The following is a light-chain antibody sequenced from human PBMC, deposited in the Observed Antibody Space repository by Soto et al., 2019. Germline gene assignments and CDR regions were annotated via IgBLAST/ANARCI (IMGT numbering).Light chain of an antibody. CDR1: SSNIGSNY. CDR3: AAWDDSLSGVV. CDR2: SNN. V-gene: IGLV1-47*02. Sequence: QSALTQPTSASGTPGQRVTISCSGSSSNIGSNYVYWYQQLPGTAPKLLIYSNNQRPSGVPDRFSGSKSGTSASLAISGLRSEDEADYYCAAWDDSLSGVVFGGGTKVTVL. J-gene: IGLJ2*01.